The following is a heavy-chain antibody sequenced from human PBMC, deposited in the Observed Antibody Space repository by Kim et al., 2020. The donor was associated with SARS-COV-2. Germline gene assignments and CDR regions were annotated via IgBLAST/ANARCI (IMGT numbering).Heavy chain of an antibody. CDR3: ARVGGLLWFGELFADYYYGMDV. CDR1: GGSFSGYY. V-gene: IGHV4-34*01. Sequence: SETLSLTCAVYGGSFSGYYWSWIRQPPGKGLEWIGEINHSGSTNYNPSLKSRVTISVDTSKNQFSLKLSSVTAADTAVYYCARVGGLLWFGELFADYYYGMDVWGQGTTVTVS. D-gene: IGHD3-10*01. J-gene: IGHJ6*02. CDR2: INHSGST.